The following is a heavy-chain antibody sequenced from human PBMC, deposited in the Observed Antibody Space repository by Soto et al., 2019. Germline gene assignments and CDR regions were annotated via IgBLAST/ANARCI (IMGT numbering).Heavy chain of an antibody. CDR2: IIAIIGNT. V-gene: IGHV1-3*01. J-gene: IGHJ4*02. CDR1: GYTFTSYA. Sequence: ASVKVSCKASGYTFTSYAMHWVRQAPGQRLEWMGGIIAIIGNTNYAQKFQGRVTITADASTSTAYMELINLRSDDTAVYHCARAPHFYSGAYNYFDYWGQGTLVTVSS. CDR3: ARAPHFYSGAYNYFDY. D-gene: IGHD3-3*02.